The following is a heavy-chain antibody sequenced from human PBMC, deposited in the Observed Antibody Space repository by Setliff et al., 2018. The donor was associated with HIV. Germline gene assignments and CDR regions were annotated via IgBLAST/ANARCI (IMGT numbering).Heavy chain of an antibody. CDR3: ARLGSGWSDSYYYAMDV. V-gene: IGHV1-18*01. CDR2: ISAYNANT. Sequence: ASVKVSCKPSGYTFTTYGLSWVRQAPGQGLEWMGWISAYNANTNYAQKFQDRLTMTTDTSTTTAYMELRSLRSDDTAVYFCARLGSGWSDSYYYAMDVWGQGTTVTVSS. J-gene: IGHJ6*02. D-gene: IGHD6-19*01. CDR1: GYTFTTYG.